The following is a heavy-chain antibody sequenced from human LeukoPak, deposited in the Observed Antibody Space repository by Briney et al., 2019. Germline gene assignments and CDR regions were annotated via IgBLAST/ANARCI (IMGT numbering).Heavy chain of an antibody. V-gene: IGHV4-39*01. Sequence: SETLSLTCTVSGGSISSSSYYWGWIRQPPGKGLEWIGSIYYSGSTYYNPSLKSRVTISVDTSKNQFSLKLSSVTAADTAIYYCARGQENCGGDCGVAYWGQGTLVTVSS. CDR1: GGSISSSSYY. D-gene: IGHD2-21*02. J-gene: IGHJ4*02. CDR3: ARGQENCGGDCGVAY. CDR2: IYYSGST.